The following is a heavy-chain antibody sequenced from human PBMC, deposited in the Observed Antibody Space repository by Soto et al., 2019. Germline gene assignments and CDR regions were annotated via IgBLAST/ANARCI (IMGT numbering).Heavy chain of an antibody. Sequence: SETLSLTCTVSGGSISSYYWSWIRQPPGKGLEWIGYIYYSGSTNYNPSLKSRVTISVDTSKNQFSLKLSSVTAADTAVYYCARAANWNHESGYFDYWGQGTLVTVST. CDR3: ARAANWNHESGYFDY. CDR2: IYYSGST. CDR1: GGSISSYY. V-gene: IGHV4-59*01. D-gene: IGHD1-1*01. J-gene: IGHJ4*02.